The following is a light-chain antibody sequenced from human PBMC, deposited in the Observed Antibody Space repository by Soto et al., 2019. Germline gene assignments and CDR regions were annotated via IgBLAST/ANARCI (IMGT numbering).Light chain of an antibody. CDR3: AAWDDSLSGRV. J-gene: IGLJ1*01. CDR2: RNN. CDR1: SSNIGSNY. Sequence: QSVLTQPPSASGTPGQRVTISCSGSSSNIGSNYVYWYQQLPGTAPKLLIYRNNQRPSGVPDRFYGSNSGTSASLAISGLRSEDEADYYCAAWDDSLSGRVFGTGTKLTVL. V-gene: IGLV1-47*01.